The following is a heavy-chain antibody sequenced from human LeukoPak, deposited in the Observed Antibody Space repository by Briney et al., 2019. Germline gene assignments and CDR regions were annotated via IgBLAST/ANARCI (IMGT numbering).Heavy chain of an antibody. V-gene: IGHV3-53*01. J-gene: IGHJ4*02. D-gene: IGHD3-10*01. Sequence: PGGSLRLSCAASGFTVSSNYMSWVRQAPGKGLEWVSVIYSGGSTYYADSVKGRFTISRDNSKNTLYLQMNSLRAEDTAVYYCAKDLLYYYGSGSSFDYWGQGTLVTVSS. CDR3: AKDLLYYYGSGSSFDY. CDR2: IYSGGST. CDR1: GFTVSSNY.